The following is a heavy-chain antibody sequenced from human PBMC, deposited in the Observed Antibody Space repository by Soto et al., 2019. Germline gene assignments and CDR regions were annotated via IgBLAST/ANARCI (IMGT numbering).Heavy chain of an antibody. J-gene: IGHJ4*02. Sequence: QVHLVQSGAEVKKPGASVKVSCKASGYIFTSYGISWVRQAPGQGLEWMGWISVYNGNTNYAQKLQGRVTMTTDTSTSTAHMELRSMRSDDTAVYYCAREVDVLDWSNTGFDYWGQGTLVTVSS. CDR3: AREVDVLDWSNTGFDY. CDR1: GYIFTSYG. V-gene: IGHV1-18*01. CDR2: ISVYNGNT. D-gene: IGHD3-3*01.